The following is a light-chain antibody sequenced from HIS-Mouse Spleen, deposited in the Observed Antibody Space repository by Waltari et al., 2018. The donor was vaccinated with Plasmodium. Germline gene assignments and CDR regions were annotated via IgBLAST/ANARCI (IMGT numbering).Light chain of an antibody. V-gene: IGLV3-21*02. Sequence: SYVLTPPPSVSVAPGQTARITCRGNHIGRKSVHWYKQQPGQAPLLVVYDYSDRPSGIPERFSGSNSGNTATLTISRVEAGDEADYYCQVWDSSSDHPVFGGGTKLTVL. CDR2: DYS. CDR3: QVWDSSSDHPV. CDR1: HIGRKS. J-gene: IGLJ2*01.